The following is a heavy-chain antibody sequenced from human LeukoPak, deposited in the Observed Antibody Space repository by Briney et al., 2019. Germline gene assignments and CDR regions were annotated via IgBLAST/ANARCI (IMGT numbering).Heavy chain of an antibody. CDR1: GGSISSYY. D-gene: IGHD3-9*01. J-gene: IGHJ4*02. Sequence: SETLSLTCTVSGGSISSYYWSWIRQPPGKGLEWIGYIYYSGSTNYNPSLKSRVTISVDTSKNQFSLKLSSVTAADTAVYYCVRGALRYYFDYWGQGTLVTVSS. CDR2: IYYSGST. CDR3: VRGALRYYFDY. V-gene: IGHV4-59*01.